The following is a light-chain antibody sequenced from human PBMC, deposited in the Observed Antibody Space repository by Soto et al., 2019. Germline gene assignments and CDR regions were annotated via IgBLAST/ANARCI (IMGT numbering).Light chain of an antibody. CDR1: HSVSSN. J-gene: IGKJ4*01. V-gene: IGKV3-15*01. Sequence: EIVMTQSPATLSVSPGERATLSCRASHSVSSNLSWYQQKPGQAPRLLIYGASTRATGIPARFSGSGSGTEFPLTISSLQSEDFAVYYCQQYTNWLTFGGGNKVEIK. CDR2: GAS. CDR3: QQYTNWLT.